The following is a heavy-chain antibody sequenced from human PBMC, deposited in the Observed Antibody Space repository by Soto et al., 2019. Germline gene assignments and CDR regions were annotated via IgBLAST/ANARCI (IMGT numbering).Heavy chain of an antibody. CDR3: ARGYYDFWSGYPGYYFDY. Sequence: SETLSLTCTVSGGSISSYYWSWIRQPPGKGLEWIGYIYYSGSTNYNPSLKSRVTISVDTSKNQFSLKLSSVTAADTAVYYCARGYYDFWSGYPGYYFDYWGQGTLVTVSS. D-gene: IGHD3-3*01. CDR2: IYYSGST. V-gene: IGHV4-59*01. CDR1: GGSISSYY. J-gene: IGHJ4*02.